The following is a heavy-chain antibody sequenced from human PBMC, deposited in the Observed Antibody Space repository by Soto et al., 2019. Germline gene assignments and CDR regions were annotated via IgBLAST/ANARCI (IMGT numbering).Heavy chain of an antibody. CDR1: GFTFSSSW. CDR3: ARGPSGWFGDDY. CDR2: INSGATTT. V-gene: IGHV3-74*01. Sequence: EVQLVESGGGLVQPGGSLRLSCAASGFTFSSSWMHWVRQGTGKGLVWVSRINSGATTTNYADSVKGRFTISRDNAKNTLYLPMDSLTDEDTAVYYGARGPSGWFGDDYWGQGTLVTVSS. D-gene: IGHD6-19*01. J-gene: IGHJ4*02.